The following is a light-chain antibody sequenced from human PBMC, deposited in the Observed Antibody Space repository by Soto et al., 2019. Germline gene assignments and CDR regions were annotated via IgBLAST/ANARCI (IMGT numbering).Light chain of an antibody. Sequence: DIRLTQSPSFLSASVGVRVTITCRASQGISSSLAWYQQKPGKAPNLLIYSASTLQSGVPSRFSGSGSGTEFTLTISSLQPEDCATYYCQQLNSFPPLFGGGTKVEIK. V-gene: IGKV1-9*01. J-gene: IGKJ4*01. CDR2: SAS. CDR1: QGISSS. CDR3: QQLNSFPPL.